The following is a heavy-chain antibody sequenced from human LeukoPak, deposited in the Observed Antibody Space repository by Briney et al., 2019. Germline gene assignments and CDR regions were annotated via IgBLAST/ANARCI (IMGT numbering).Heavy chain of an antibody. V-gene: IGHV3-23*01. J-gene: IGHJ4*02. CDR2: ISGSGGST. CDR3: AKDKVRGVLIDY. D-gene: IGHD3-10*01. Sequence: GGSLRLSCAASGFTFSSYAMSWVRQAPGKGLEWVSAISGSGGSTYYADSVKGRFTISRDNSKNTLYLQMNSLRAEDTAVHYCAKDKVRGVLIDYWGQGTLVTVSS. CDR1: GFTFSSYA.